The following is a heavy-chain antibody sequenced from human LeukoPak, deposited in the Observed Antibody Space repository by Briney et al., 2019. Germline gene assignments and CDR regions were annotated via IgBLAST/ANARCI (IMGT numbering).Heavy chain of an antibody. Sequence: SETLSLTCTVSGGSVSSDSYFWTWIRQPPGKGLEWIGYIYYSGSTNYNPSLKSRVTISLDASKSQISLKLSSVTAADTAVYYCARGQRRLQDYWGRGTLVTVSS. CDR1: GGSVSSDSYF. CDR3: ARGQRRLQDY. J-gene: IGHJ4*02. V-gene: IGHV4-61*01. CDR2: IYYSGST.